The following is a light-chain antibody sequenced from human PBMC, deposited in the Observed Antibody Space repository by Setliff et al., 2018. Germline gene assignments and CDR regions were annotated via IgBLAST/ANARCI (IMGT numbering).Light chain of an antibody. CDR1: SIDIDGYNY. Sequence: QSALTQPASVSGSPGQSITISCTGTSIDIDGYNYVSWYQQHPGKVPKLMIYEVTNRPSGVSYRFSGSKSGNTASLTISGLQAEDEADYYCSSYTSSDTWVFGGGTKVTVL. J-gene: IGLJ3*02. V-gene: IGLV2-14*01. CDR2: EVT. CDR3: SSYTSSDTWV.